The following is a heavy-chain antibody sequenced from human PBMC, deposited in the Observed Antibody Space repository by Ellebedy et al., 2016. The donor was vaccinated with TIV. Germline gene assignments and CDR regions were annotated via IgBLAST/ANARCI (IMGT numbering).Heavy chain of an antibody. CDR2: IIPVFGPA. Sequence: AASVKVSCKASGGTFSSYVFRWVRQAPGQGLEWMAGIIPVFGPAHYAQKFQDRVTITADESTSTAYMELSSLRSEDTAVYYCTRGSRVGATVDYWGQGTLVTVSS. CDR1: GGTFSSYV. CDR3: TRGSRVGATVDY. J-gene: IGHJ4*02. D-gene: IGHD1-26*01. V-gene: IGHV1-69*13.